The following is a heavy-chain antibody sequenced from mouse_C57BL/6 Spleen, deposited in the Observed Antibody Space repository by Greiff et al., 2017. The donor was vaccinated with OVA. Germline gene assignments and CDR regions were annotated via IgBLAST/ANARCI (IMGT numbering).Heavy chain of an antibody. CDR2: IDPSDSYT. Sequence: VQLQQPGAELVRPGTSVKLSCKASGYTFTSYWMHWVKQRPGQGLEWIGVIDPSDSYTNYNQKFKGKATLTVDTSSSTAYMQLSSLTSEDAAVYYCARDGSSPFAYWGQGTLVTVSA. CDR1: GYTFTSYW. CDR3: ARDGSSPFAY. V-gene: IGHV1-59*01. J-gene: IGHJ3*01. D-gene: IGHD1-1*01.